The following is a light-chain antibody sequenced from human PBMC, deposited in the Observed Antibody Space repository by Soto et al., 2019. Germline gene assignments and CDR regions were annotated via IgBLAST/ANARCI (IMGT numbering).Light chain of an antibody. CDR3: QHYGFTTWT. Sequence: EILMTQSPATLSVSPGERATLSCRTSQSVLNSYLAWYMQKPDQAPRLVIYGTSHRATGIPDRFSGSGSGTEFTLSISRLEPEDFAVYYCQHYGFTTWTFGQGTTGDIK. CDR1: QSVLNSY. J-gene: IGKJ1*01. CDR2: GTS. V-gene: IGKV3-20*01.